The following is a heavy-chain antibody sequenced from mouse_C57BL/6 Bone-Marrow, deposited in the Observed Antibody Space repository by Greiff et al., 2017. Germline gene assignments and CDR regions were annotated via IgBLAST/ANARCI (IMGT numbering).Heavy chain of an antibody. Sequence: EVQLVESGGDLVKPGGSLKLSCAASGFTFSSYGMSWVRQTPDKRLEWVATISSGGSYTYYPDSVKGRFTISRDNAKNTLYLQMSSLKSEDTDMYYCARPIYDGYYGFAYWGQGTLVTVSA. CDR2: ISSGGSYT. CDR3: ARPIYDGYYGFAY. J-gene: IGHJ3*01. CDR1: GFTFSSYG. D-gene: IGHD2-3*01. V-gene: IGHV5-6*01.